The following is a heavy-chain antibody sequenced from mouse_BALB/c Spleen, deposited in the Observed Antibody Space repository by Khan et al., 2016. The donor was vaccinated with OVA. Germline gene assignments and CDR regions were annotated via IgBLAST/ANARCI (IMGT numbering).Heavy chain of an antibody. V-gene: IGHV5-6-3*01. D-gene: IGHD3-1*01. J-gene: IGHJ2*01. CDR2: NESNGGST. Sequence: EVELVESGGGIVQPGGSLKRTCAVSRFSISSYGMCSVRQPLDKKMVVVATNESNGGSTDYPDSVKRRFTISGDNAKNDLYLQMRSRKSEDTAMYYCARRANWDQGTTLTVSS. CDR3: ARRAN. CDR1: RFSISSYG.